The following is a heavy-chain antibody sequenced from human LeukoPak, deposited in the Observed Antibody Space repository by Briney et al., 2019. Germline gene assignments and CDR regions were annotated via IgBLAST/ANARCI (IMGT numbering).Heavy chain of an antibody. CDR2: IYHSGST. D-gene: IGHD1-26*01. Sequence: PSQTLSLTCTVSGGSISSGGYYWSWIRQPPGKGLEWIGYIYHSGSTYYNPSLKSRVTISVDRSKNQFSLKLSSVTAADTAVYYCARDVGGSYNYWGQGTLVTVSS. CDR3: ARDVGGSYNY. V-gene: IGHV4-30-2*01. J-gene: IGHJ4*02. CDR1: GGSISSGGYY.